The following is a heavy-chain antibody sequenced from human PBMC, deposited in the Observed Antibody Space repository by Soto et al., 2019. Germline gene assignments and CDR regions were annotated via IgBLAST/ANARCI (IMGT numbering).Heavy chain of an antibody. CDR3: ARGASYWFDP. J-gene: IGHJ5*02. Sequence: PSETLSLTCTVSGGSISSYYWSWIRQPPGKGLEWIGYIYFSGGTNYNPSLKSRVTISVDTSKNQFSLKLNSVTAADTAVYYCARGASYWFDPWGQGTLVTVSS. CDR1: GGSISSYY. CDR2: IYFSGGT. V-gene: IGHV4-59*12.